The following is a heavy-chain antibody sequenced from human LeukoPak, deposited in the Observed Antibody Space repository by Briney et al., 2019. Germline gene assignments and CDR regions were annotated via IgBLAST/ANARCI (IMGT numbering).Heavy chain of an antibody. D-gene: IGHD7-27*01. CDR2: MNPNSSNT. J-gene: IGHJ6*03. Sequence: ASVKVSCKASGYTFTSYDVNCVRESTGQGLKWRGWMNPNSSNTGYAQKCQGRVTMTRNTSISTAYMELSSLRSEDTAVYYCARGNVVWGYYYYYYMDVWGKGTTVTISS. CDR1: GYTFTSYD. V-gene: IGHV1-8*01. CDR3: ARGNVVWGYYYYYYMDV.